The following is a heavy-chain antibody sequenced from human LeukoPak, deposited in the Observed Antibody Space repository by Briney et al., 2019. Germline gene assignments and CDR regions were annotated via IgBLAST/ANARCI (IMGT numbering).Heavy chain of an antibody. CDR2: IDPSDSYT. J-gene: IGHJ4*02. CDR1: GYSFTSYW. CDR3: ATIGYCSGGSCYPAPPHFDY. D-gene: IGHD2-15*01. Sequence: GESLKISCKGSGYSFTSYWISWVRQMPGKGLEWMGRIDPSDSYTNYSPSFQGHVTISADKSISTAYLQWSSQKASDTAMYYCATIGYCSGGSCYPAPPHFDYWGQGTLVTVSS. V-gene: IGHV5-10-1*01.